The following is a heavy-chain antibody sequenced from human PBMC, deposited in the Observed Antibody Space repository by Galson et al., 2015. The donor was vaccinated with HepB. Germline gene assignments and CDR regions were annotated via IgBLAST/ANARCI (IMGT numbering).Heavy chain of an antibody. D-gene: IGHD2-21*01. V-gene: IGHV3-23*01. CDR2: ISGSGGST. CDR3: AKDWRILSGPALFEY. CDR1: GFTFSSYA. J-gene: IGHJ4*02. Sequence: SLRLSCAASGFTFSSYAMSWVRQAPGKGLEWVSAISGSGGSTHYADSVKGRFTISRDNSKNTLYLQMNSLRAEDTAVYYCAKDWRILSGPALFEYWGQGTLVTVSS.